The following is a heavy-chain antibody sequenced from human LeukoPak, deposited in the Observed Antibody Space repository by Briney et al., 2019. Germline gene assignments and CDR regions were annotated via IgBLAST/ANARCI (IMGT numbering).Heavy chain of an antibody. CDR1: GYTFTNYW. J-gene: IGHJ5*02. CDR3: ARQGVRGVLKINWFDR. D-gene: IGHD3-10*01. CDR2: IYPGDSGT. Sequence: GESLKISCKGSGYTFTNYWIGWVRQMPGKGLEWMGIIYPGDSGTRYSPSFQGQVTISADKSISTAYLQWSSLKASDTAMYYCARQGVRGVLKINWFDRWGQGTLVTVSS. V-gene: IGHV5-51*01.